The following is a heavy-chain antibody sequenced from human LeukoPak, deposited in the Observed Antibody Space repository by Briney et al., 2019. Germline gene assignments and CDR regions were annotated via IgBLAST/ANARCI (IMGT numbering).Heavy chain of an antibody. CDR1: GGSISSGGYY. J-gene: IGHJ4*02. V-gene: IGHV4-30-2*01. D-gene: IGHD5-12*01. Sequence: SQTLSLTCTVSGGSISSGGYYWSWIRQPPGKGLEWIGYIYHSGSTYYNPSLKSRVTISADTSKNQFSLKMRSMTAADTAVYFCARARGTVAIDYWGQGTPVTVSS. CDR3: ARARGTVAIDY. CDR2: IYHSGST.